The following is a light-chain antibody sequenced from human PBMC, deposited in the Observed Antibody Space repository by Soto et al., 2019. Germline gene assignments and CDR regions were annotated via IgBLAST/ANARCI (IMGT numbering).Light chain of an antibody. V-gene: IGKV3-15*01. CDR3: LQYNDWPVYT. J-gene: IGKJ2*01. CDR2: AAS. CDR1: QSVSTH. Sequence: EVVMTQSPVHLSVSPGERATLSCRASQSVSTHLAWYQQKPGQAPKLLIYAASTRVTGISARFSGSVSGTEFSLTISSLHSEEFGIYYCLQYNDWPVYTFGQGTNVEVK.